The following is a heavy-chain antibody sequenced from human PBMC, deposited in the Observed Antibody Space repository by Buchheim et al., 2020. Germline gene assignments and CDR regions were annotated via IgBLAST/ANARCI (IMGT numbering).Heavy chain of an antibody. CDR3: ARVGKYQPLYGGIAY. D-gene: IGHD2-2*02. Sequence: QVQLVQSGAEVKKPGSSVKVSCKASGGVFTTYTISWVRQAPGQGLEWMGRIVPMFGTANYAQKFQGRVAISADEFTTTAYMELSRLRSDDTAVYYCARVGKYQPLYGGIAYWGQGTL. J-gene: IGHJ4*02. V-gene: IGHV1-69*08. CDR1: GGVFTTYT. CDR2: IVPMFGTA.